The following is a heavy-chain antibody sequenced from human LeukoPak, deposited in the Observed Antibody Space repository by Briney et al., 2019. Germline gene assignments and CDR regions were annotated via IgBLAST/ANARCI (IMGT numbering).Heavy chain of an antibody. V-gene: IGHV3-7*01. CDR2: IKQDGSEK. CDR1: GFTFSSYW. D-gene: IGHD1-26*01. Sequence: GSLRLSCAASGFTFSSYWMSWVRQAPGKGLEWVANIKQDGSEKYYVDSVKGRFTISRDNAKNSLYLQINSLRAEDTAVYYCARREEWELLYYFDYWGQGTLVTVSS. J-gene: IGHJ4*02. CDR3: ARREEWELLYYFDY.